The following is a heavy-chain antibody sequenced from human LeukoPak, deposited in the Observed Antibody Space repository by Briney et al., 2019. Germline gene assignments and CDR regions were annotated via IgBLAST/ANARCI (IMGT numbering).Heavy chain of an antibody. D-gene: IGHD4-17*01. CDR1: GGSFSGYY. J-gene: IGHJ3*02. Sequence: SETLSLTCAVYGGSFSGYYWSWIRQPPGKGLEWIEEINHSGSTNYNPSLKSRVTISVDTSKNQFSLKLSSVTAADTAVYYCARGRRDYVPRAFDIWGQGTMVTASS. CDR2: INHSGST. V-gene: IGHV4-34*01. CDR3: ARGRRDYVPRAFDI.